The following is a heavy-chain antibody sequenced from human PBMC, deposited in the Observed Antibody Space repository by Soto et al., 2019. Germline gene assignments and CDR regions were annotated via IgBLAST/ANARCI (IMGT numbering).Heavy chain of an antibody. CDR2: IYYSGST. CDR3: ARHNYGSGSTYFDY. V-gene: IGHV4-59*08. D-gene: IGHD3-10*01. J-gene: IGHJ4*02. Sequence: QVQLQESGPGLVKPSETLSLTCTVSGDSISGYYWSWIRQPPGKGLEWIGYIYYSGSTNYNPSLKSRVTISVDTSKNQFSLKLNSMTAADTAVYYCARHNYGSGSTYFDYWGQGTLVTVSS. CDR1: GDSISGYY.